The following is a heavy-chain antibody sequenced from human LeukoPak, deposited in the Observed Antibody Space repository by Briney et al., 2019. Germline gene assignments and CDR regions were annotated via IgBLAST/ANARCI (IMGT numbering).Heavy chain of an antibody. J-gene: IGHJ4*02. CDR2: VSGSGDGM. D-gene: IGHD2-21*02. CDR1: GFTSSSYA. V-gene: IGHV3-23*01. Sequence: GGSLRLSCAASGFTSSSYALNWVRQAPGKGLEWVATVSGSGDGMYHADSVKGRFTISRDNSKNTLYLQMNSLRAEDTAVYYCTADFDYWGQGTLVTVSS. CDR3: TADFDY.